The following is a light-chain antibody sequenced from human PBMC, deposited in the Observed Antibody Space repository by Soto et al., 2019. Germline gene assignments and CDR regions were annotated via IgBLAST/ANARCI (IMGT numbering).Light chain of an antibody. Sequence: EIVLTQSPGTLSSSPGERATLSCRASQSVSSSYLAWYQQKPGQAPRLLMDGASRRATGIPDRFSGGGSATGFTLTISSLEPEDCAVYYCQQDGSSPYSFGQGTKLEIK. CDR3: QQDGSSPYS. CDR1: QSVSSSY. J-gene: IGKJ2*01. V-gene: IGKV3-20*01. CDR2: GAS.